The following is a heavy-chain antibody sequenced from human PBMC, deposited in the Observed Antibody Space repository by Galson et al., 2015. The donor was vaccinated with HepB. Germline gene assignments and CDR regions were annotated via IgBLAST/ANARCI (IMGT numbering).Heavy chain of an antibody. CDR1: GFTFSDYY. Sequence: SLRLSCAASGFTFSDYYMSWIRQAPGKGLEWVSYISSSGSTIYYADSVKGRFTISRDNSKNTLYLQMNSLRAEDTAVYYCARDGGNRGSGWPLGPFDYWGQGTLVTVSS. J-gene: IGHJ4*02. D-gene: IGHD6-19*01. CDR2: ISSSGSTI. CDR3: ARDGGNRGSGWPLGPFDY. V-gene: IGHV3-11*04.